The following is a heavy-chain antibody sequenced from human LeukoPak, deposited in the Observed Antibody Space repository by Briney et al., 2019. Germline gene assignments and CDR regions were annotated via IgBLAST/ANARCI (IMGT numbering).Heavy chain of an antibody. Sequence: GGSLRLSCAAPGITFSTYWMSWVRQAPGKGLEWVANIRQDGNEKNYVGSVKGRFTISRDNAKNSLYLQMNSLRAEDTAVYYCAAGNTFDIWGQGTMVTVSS. CDR3: AAGNTFDI. J-gene: IGHJ3*02. D-gene: IGHD1-14*01. CDR1: GITFSTYW. CDR2: IRQDGNEK. V-gene: IGHV3-7*01.